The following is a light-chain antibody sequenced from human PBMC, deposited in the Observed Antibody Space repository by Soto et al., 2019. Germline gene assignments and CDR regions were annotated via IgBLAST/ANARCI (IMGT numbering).Light chain of an antibody. J-gene: IGKJ1*01. Sequence: EIILTQSPASLSVSPGERATLSCRASQSVNNNLAWYQQKPGQAPRLLIYGASTRATGIPGRFRGSGSGTEFTLTITSLQSEDFATYYCQQSYSTLWTFGQGTKVEIK. CDR3: QQSYSTLWT. CDR2: GAS. CDR1: QSVNNN. V-gene: IGKV3-15*01.